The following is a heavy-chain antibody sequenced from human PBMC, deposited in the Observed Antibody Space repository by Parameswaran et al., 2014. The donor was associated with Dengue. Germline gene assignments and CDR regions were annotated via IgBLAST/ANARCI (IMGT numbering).Heavy chain of an antibody. CDR3: ATPGRYSYGYQDYYGMDV. CDR2: IYSGGST. V-gene: IGHV3-66*02. J-gene: IGHJ6*02. Sequence: RWIRQPPGKGLEWVSVIYSGGSTYYADSVKGRFTISRDNSKNTLYLQMNSLRAEDTAVYYCATPGRYSYGYQDYYGMDVWGQGTTVTVSS. D-gene: IGHD5-18*01.